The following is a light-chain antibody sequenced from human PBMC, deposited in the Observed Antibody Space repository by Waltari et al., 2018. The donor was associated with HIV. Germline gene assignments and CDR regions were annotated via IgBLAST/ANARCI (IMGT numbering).Light chain of an antibody. CDR1: NIGPKD. J-gene: IGLJ3*02. V-gene: IGLV3-9*01. Sequence: YELTQPLSVSVALGLTAKITWGGNNIGPKDVHWYQKRPGQAPVLVMFKDSNRPSGIPERFSGSKSRNTAAPTISGVQVEDEADYFCQVWDNNVLFGGGTKLTV. CDR3: QVWDNNVL. CDR2: KDS.